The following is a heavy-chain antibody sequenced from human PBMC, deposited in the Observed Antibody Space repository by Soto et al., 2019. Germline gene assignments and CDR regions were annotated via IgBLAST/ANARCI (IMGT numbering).Heavy chain of an antibody. Sequence: QVQLQESGPGLVKPSGTLSLTCAVSGGSISSSNWWSWVRQPPGKGLEWIGEIYHSGSTNYNPSLKRRVNISVDKSKNQFSLKLSSVTAADTAVYYCARDHITIFGVVVNAPGARPYYYDGMDVWGQGTTVTVSS. D-gene: IGHD3-3*01. V-gene: IGHV4-4*02. CDR1: GGSISSSNW. CDR2: IYHSGST. CDR3: ARDHITIFGVVVNAPGARPYYYDGMDV. J-gene: IGHJ6*02.